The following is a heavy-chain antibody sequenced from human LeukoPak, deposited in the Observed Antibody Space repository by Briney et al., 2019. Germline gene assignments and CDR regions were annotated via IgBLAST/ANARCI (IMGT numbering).Heavy chain of an antibody. D-gene: IGHD3-10*01. V-gene: IGHV3-7*01. CDR3: ARNYGSGSYYLYYYYGMDV. J-gene: IGHJ6*02. CDR2: IKQDGSEK. CDR1: GFTFSSYW. Sequence: GGSLRLSCAASGFTFSSYWMSWVRQAPGKGLEWVANIKQDGSEKYYVDSVKGRFTISRDNAKNSLYLQMNSLRAEDTAVYYCARNYGSGSYYLYYYYGMDVWGQGTTATVSS.